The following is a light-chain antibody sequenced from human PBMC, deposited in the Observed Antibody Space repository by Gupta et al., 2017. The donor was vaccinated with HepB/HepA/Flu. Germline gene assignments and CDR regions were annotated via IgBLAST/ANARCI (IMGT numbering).Light chain of an antibody. Sequence: DIQMTQSPSSLSASVGDRVTITSRASQSITNYLNWYQQKPGKAPKVLIYAASNLQSGVPSRFSGSGFGTDFTLTISSLQPEDFATYFCQQSDNTPRTFGQGTKVEIK. V-gene: IGKV1-39*01. CDR2: AAS. J-gene: IGKJ1*01. CDR3: QQSDNTPRT. CDR1: QSITNY.